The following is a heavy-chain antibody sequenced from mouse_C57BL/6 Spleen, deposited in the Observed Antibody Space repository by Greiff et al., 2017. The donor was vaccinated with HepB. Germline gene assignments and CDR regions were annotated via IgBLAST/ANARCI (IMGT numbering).Heavy chain of an antibody. CDR3: ARDLRYDYWYFDV. CDR2: INYDGSST. D-gene: IGHD2-3*01. Sequence: EVQLVESEGGLVQPGSSMKLSCTASGFTFSDYYMAWVRQVPEKGLEWVANINYDGSSTYYLDSLKSRFIISRDNAKNILYLQMSSLKSEDTATYYCARDLRYDYWYFDVWGTGTTVTVSS. CDR1: GFTFSDYY. V-gene: IGHV5-16*01. J-gene: IGHJ1*03.